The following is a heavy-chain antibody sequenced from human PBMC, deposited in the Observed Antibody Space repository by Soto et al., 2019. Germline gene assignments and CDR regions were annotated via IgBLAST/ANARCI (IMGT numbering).Heavy chain of an antibody. CDR3: ARDFKAPDDSWAFDY. CDR1: GASISSNEW. V-gene: IGHV4-4*02. J-gene: IGHJ4*02. D-gene: IGHD1-1*01. Sequence: QVQLQESGPGLVMPSGTLSLTCAVSGASISSNEWWNWVRQPPGKGLEWIGEISHSGTIIYNPALKRRVTISVDESQNHFSLKMTSVTAADTAVYFCARDFKAPDDSWAFDYWGQGALVTVSS. CDR2: ISHSGTI.